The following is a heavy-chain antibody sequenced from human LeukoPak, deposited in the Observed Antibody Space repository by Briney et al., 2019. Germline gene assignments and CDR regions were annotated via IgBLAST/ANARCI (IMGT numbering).Heavy chain of an antibody. CDR2: IYTSGST. D-gene: IGHD3-10*01. J-gene: IGHJ4*02. CDR1: GGSISSYY. V-gene: IGHV4-4*09. CDR3: ARTYGYFDY. Sequence: SETLSLTCTVSGGSISSYYWSWIRQPPGKGLEWIGYIYTSGSTNYNPSLKSRVTISVDTSKNQFSLKLSSVTAADTAVYYCARTYGYFDYWGQGTLVTISS.